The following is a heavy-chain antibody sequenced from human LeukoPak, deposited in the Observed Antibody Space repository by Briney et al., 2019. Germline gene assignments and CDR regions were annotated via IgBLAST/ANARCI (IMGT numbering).Heavy chain of an antibody. D-gene: IGHD6-19*01. J-gene: IGHJ5*02. CDR3: AKQRPLLYTSGWYWFDP. V-gene: IGHV4-30-2*01. CDR1: GGSISSGGYY. CDR2: IYHSRST. Sequence: SETLSLTCTVSGGSISSGGYYWSWIRQPPGKGLEWIGYIYHSRSTYYNPSLKSRLTISVDTSKNQLSLKVKSVTAADTAVYYCAKQRPLLYTSGWYWFDPWGQGTLVTVSS.